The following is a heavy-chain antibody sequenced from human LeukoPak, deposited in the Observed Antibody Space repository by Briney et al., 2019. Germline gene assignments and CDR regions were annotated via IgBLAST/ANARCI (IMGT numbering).Heavy chain of an antibody. Sequence: PGGSLRLSCAASGFTFSSYDMHWVRQATGKGLEWVSAIGSAGDTYYPGSVEGRFTISRENAKNSLYLQMTSLRAGDAAVYYCVARPSYYDSSGYYDYWGQGTLVTVSS. CDR3: VARPSYYDSSGYYDY. V-gene: IGHV3-13*01. D-gene: IGHD3-22*01. CDR1: GFTFSSYD. J-gene: IGHJ4*02. CDR2: IGSAGDT.